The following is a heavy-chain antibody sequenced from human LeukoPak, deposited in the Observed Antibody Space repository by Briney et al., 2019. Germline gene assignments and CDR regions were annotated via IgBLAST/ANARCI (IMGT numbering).Heavy chain of an antibody. Sequence: PGGSLRLSCAASGFTFSSYWMSWVRQAPGKGLEWVANIKQDGSEKYYVDSVKGRFTISRDNAKNSLYLQMNSLRAEDTAVYYCARRKALLNYSSSSRYYYMDVWGKGTTVTVSS. J-gene: IGHJ6*03. CDR3: ARRKALLNYSSSSRYYYMDV. D-gene: IGHD6-6*01. CDR1: GFTFSSYW. CDR2: IKQDGSEK. V-gene: IGHV3-7*01.